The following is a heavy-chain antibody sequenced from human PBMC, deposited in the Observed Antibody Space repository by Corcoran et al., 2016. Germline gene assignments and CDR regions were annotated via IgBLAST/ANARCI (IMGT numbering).Heavy chain of an antibody. CDR1: GYTFTSYG. V-gene: IGHV1-18*01. J-gene: IGHJ6*02. CDR2: ISAYNGNT. CDR3: ARDADCSSTSCYYGMDV. D-gene: IGHD2-2*01. Sequence: QVQLVQSGAEVKKPGASVKVSCKASGYTFTSYGISWVRQAPGQGLEWMGWISAYNGNTNYAQKLQGRVTMTTDKSKSTAYMELRRLRSDDTAVYSFARDADCSSTSCYYGMDVWGQGTTVTVSS.